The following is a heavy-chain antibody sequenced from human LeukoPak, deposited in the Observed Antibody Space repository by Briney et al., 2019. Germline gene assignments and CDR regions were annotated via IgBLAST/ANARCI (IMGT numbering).Heavy chain of an antibody. Sequence: PGGSLRLSCAASGFTFSSYGMHWVRQAPGKGLEWVAFIRYDGSNKYYADSVKGRFTISRDNSKNTLYLQMNSLRAEDTAVYYCASLGGAVTAYWDQGTLVTVSS. J-gene: IGHJ4*02. CDR1: GFTFSSYG. CDR2: IRYDGSNK. CDR3: ASLGGAVTAY. V-gene: IGHV3-30*02. D-gene: IGHD4-17*01.